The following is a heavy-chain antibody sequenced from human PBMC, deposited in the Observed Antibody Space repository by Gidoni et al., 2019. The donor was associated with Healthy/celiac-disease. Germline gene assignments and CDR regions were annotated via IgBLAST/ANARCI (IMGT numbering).Heavy chain of an antibody. CDR2: MNPNRGNT. V-gene: IGHV1-8*01. CDR3: ARDRTTGAYYGMDV. Sequence: QVQLVQSGAEVTKPGASVKVSCKASGSTFTSYDINWVRQATGQGLEWMGWMNPNRGNTGYAQKFQGRVTMTRKTSIRTAYMELSSLRSEDTAVYYCARDRTTGAYYGMDVWGQGTTVTVSS. J-gene: IGHJ6*02. CDR1: GSTFTSYD. D-gene: IGHD4-4*01.